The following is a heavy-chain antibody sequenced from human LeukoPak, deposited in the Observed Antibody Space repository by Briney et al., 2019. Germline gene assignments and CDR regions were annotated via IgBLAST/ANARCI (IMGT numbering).Heavy chain of an antibody. CDR3: ASGVGATTFVYYYYGMDV. D-gene: IGHD1-26*01. J-gene: IGHJ6*02. CDR2: INPSDGST. V-gene: IGHV1-46*01. CDR1: GYTFTSYY. Sequence: ASVKVSCKASGYTFTSYYMHWVRQAPGQGLEWMGIINPSDGSTSYAQKFQGRVTMTRDTSTSTVYMELSSLRSEDTAVYYCASGVGATTFVYYYYGMDVWGQGTTVTVSS.